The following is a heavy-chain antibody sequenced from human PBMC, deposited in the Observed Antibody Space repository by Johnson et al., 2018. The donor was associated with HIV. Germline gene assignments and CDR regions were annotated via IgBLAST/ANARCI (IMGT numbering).Heavy chain of an antibody. J-gene: IGHJ3*02. Sequence: VQLVESGGGLVQPGGSLRLSCAASGFTFSSYWMSWVSLISWDGNSTYYADSVKGRFTISRENSENSLYLQLNSLRAEDTALYYCAKDMGYSSFGYGFDIWGQGTMVTVSS. CDR1: GFTFSSYW. CDR2: ISWDGNST. D-gene: IGHD6-19*01. V-gene: IGHV3-43D*03. CDR3: AKDMGYSSFGYGFDI.